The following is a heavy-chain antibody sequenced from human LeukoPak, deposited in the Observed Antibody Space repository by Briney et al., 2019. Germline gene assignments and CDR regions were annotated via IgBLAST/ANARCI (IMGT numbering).Heavy chain of an antibody. J-gene: IGHJ4*02. V-gene: IGHV5-10-1*01. D-gene: IGHD6-13*01. CDR3: ASRYASTWYNY. CDR2: IDPSDSYI. Sequence: GESLRISCKGSGFSFTSYWISWVRQMPGKGLEWIARIDPSDSYINYNPSFQGHVTISADKSINTAYLQWSSLKASDTAIYYCASRYASTWYNYWGQGTLVSVSA. CDR1: GFSFTSYW.